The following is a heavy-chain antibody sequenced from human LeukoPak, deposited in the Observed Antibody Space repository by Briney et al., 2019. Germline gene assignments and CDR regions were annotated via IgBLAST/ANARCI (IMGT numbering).Heavy chain of an antibody. V-gene: IGHV3-30-3*01. J-gene: IGHJ4*02. CDR1: GFTFSSYA. CDR2: ISKDGSDT. D-gene: IGHD2-15*01. CDR3: ARDFGVVVAATYFDY. Sequence: GGSLRLACAASGFTFSSYAMFWVRQAPGKGLEWVTIISKDGSDTFYADSVKGRFTISRDNSKNTLYLQMNSLRAEDTAVYYCARDFGVVVAATYFDYWGQGTLVTVSS.